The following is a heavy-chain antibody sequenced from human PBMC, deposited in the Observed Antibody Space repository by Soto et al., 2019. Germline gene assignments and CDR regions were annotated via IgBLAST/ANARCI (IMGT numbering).Heavy chain of an antibody. CDR2: INPGNGNT. Sequence: ASVKVSCKASVYTFTSNGINWVRQAPGRGLEWMGWINPGNGNTKYSQQFQGRVIIDRDASASTAYMELSSLRSEDTAVYYCARGGYFDSSSYLAYWGLGTLVTVSS. CDR3: ARGGYFDSSSYLAY. D-gene: IGHD3-22*01. V-gene: IGHV1-3*01. CDR1: VYTFTSNG. J-gene: IGHJ4*02.